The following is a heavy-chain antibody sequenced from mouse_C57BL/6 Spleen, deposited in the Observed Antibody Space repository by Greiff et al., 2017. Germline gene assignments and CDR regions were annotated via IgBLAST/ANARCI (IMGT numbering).Heavy chain of an antibody. D-gene: IGHD2-3*01. J-gene: IGHJ3*01. V-gene: IGHV5-4*01. CDR2: ISDGGSYT. CDR3: ARDGYYEGFAY. Sequence: DVKLVESGGGLVKPGGSLKLSCAASGFTFSSYAMSWVRQTPEKRLEWVATISDGGSYTYYPDNVKGRFTISRDNAKNNLYLQMNHLKSEDTAMYYCARDGYYEGFAYWGQGTLVTVSA. CDR1: GFTFSSYA.